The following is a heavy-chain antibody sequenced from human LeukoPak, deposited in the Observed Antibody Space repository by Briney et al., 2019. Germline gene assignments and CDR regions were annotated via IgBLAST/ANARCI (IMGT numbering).Heavy chain of an antibody. J-gene: IGHJ6*03. CDR2: IYYSGST. CDR3: ARELKRYSSSWDYYHYYMDV. Sequence: PSETLSLTCTVSGGSISSYYWSWIRQPPGKGLEWIGYIYYSGSTNYNPSLKSRVTISVDTSKNQFSLKLSSVTAADTAVYCCARELKRYSSSWDYYHYYMDVWGKGATVTISS. D-gene: IGHD6-13*01. V-gene: IGHV4-59*01. CDR1: GGSISSYY.